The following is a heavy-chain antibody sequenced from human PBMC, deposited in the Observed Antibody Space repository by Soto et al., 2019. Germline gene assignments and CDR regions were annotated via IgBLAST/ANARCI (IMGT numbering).Heavy chain of an antibody. Sequence: RSLTCAVYGGSFSGYYWSWIRQPPGKGLEWIGEINHSGSTNYNPSLKSRVTISVDTSKNQFSLKLSSVTAADTAVYYCASLGTGYYYYYGMDVWGQGTTVTVSS. D-gene: IGHD3-9*01. CDR3: ASLGTGYYYYYGMDV. J-gene: IGHJ6*02. CDR1: GGSFSGYY. CDR2: INHSGST. V-gene: IGHV4-34*01.